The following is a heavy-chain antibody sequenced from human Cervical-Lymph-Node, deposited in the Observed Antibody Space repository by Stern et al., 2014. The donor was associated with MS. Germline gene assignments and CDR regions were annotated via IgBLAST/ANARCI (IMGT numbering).Heavy chain of an antibody. CDR1: GFTFSSYA. Sequence: EDQLAESGGTLVQPGGSLRLSCAASGFTFSSYAMSWVRQAPGKGLERVSVISGSEGSTFYADSVKGRFTISRDNSKNTLFLQMNSLRAGDTAVYYCAKVYGSGPFDYWGQGTLVTVSS. V-gene: IGHV3-23*04. D-gene: IGHD6-19*01. CDR2: ISGSEGST. CDR3: AKVYGSGPFDY. J-gene: IGHJ4*02.